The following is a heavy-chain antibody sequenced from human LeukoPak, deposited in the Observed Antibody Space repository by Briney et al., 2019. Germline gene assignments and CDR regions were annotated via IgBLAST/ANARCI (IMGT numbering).Heavy chain of an antibody. CDR2: INAGNGNT. Sequence: ASVKVSCKASGGTFSSYAISWVRQAPGQRLEWMGWINAGNGNTKYSQKFQGRVTITRDTSASTAYMELSSLRSEDTAVYYCARRSSGWKEIDYWGQGTLVTVSS. CDR1: GGTFSSYA. D-gene: IGHD6-19*01. J-gene: IGHJ4*02. V-gene: IGHV1-3*01. CDR3: ARRSSGWKEIDY.